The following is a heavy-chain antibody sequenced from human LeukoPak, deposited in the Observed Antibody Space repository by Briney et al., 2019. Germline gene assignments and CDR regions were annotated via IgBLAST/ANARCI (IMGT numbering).Heavy chain of an antibody. CDR3: ARAGSHWHYVY. Sequence: GGSLRLSCAASGFTFSGFSMSWVRQSPTKGLEWVANIKQDGSERYYVDSVKGRFTISRDNAKNSLSLQMNNLRVEDTAVYYCARAGSHWHYVYWGQGAVVTVSS. D-gene: IGHD3-10*01. J-gene: IGHJ4*02. CDR1: GFTFSGFS. CDR2: IKQDGSER. V-gene: IGHV3-7*01.